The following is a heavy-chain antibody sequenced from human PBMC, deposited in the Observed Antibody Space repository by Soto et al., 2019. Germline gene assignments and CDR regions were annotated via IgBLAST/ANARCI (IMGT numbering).Heavy chain of an antibody. Sequence: EVQMLESGGGLVQPGGSLRLSCAASGFTLSNNGMTWARQAPGKGLGWVADILGSGARTYYADSVRGRFTISKDSSKNILYLEMSSLRAEDTAVYYCSGHGSGSAWGQGTLVTVAS. V-gene: IGHV3-23*01. CDR3: SGHGSGSA. CDR1: GFTLSNNG. CDR2: ILGSGART. J-gene: IGHJ5*02. D-gene: IGHD6-19*01.